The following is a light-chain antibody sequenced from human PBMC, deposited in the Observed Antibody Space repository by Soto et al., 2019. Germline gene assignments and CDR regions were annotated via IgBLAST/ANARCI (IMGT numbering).Light chain of an antibody. Sequence: DIQMTQSPSSLSASVGDRVPITCRASQGIRNYLVWFQQKTGKVPKRLIYGASTLQSGVPSRLRGSGSGTELTLTISSMKNEDFETYYCLQHKSYPIIFGQGTRLEI. CDR2: GAS. CDR3: LQHKSYPII. V-gene: IGKV1-17*03. CDR1: QGIRNY. J-gene: IGKJ5*01.